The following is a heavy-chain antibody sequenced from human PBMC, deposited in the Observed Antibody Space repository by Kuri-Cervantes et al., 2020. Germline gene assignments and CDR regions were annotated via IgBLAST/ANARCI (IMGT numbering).Heavy chain of an antibody. D-gene: IGHD1-7*01. J-gene: IGHJ4*02. V-gene: IGHV3-9*01. CDR2: ITSKSDSV. Sequence: SLKISCAASGFTFDDYDMHWVRQAPGMGLEWVSGITSKSDSVRYADSVRGRFPVSRDTSKNTLYLQKNSLRAGDTAVYYCARGGNIWNYRSYFDYWGQGTLVTVSS. CDR3: ARGGNIWNYRSYFDY. CDR1: GFTFDDYD.